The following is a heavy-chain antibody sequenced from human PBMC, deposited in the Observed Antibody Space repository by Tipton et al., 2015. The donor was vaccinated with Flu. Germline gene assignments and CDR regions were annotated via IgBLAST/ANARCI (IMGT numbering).Heavy chain of an antibody. CDR1: GGSISSYY. Sequence: TLSLTCTVSGGSISSYYWSWIRQPPWKGLEWIGYIYYSGSTNYNPSLKSRVTISVDTSKNQFSLKLSSVTAADTAVYYCARGLIGYGDWFDYWGQGTLVTVSS. D-gene: IGHD4-17*01. V-gene: IGHV4-59*01. J-gene: IGHJ4*02. CDR2: IYYSGST. CDR3: ARGLIGYGDWFDY.